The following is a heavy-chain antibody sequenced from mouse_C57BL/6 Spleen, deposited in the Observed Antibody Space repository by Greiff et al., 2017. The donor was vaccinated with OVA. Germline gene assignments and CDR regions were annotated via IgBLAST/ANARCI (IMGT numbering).Heavy chain of an antibody. V-gene: IGHV1-81*01. CDR1: GYTFTSYG. CDR3: ARDTTIDYAMDY. J-gene: IGHJ4*01. D-gene: IGHD1-1*01. CDR2: IYPRSGNT. Sequence: VQLVESGAELARPGASVKLSCKASGYTFTSYGIRWVKQRTGQGLEWIGEIYPRSGNTYYNEKFKGKATLTADKSSSTAYMELRSLTSEDSAVYFCARDTTIDYAMDYWGQGTSVTVSS.